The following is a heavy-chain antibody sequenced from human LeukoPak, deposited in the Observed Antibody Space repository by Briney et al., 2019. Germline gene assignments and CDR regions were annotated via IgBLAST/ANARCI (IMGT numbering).Heavy chain of an antibody. CDR1: EFTVGNNY. Sequence: GGSLRLSCAASEFTVGNNYMNWVRQAPGKGLEWVSILYSGGSTYYADSAKGRFTISRDNSKNTLYLQMNSLRAEDTAVYYCARVGDHYHWNFDLWGRGTLVTFSS. J-gene: IGHJ2*01. CDR3: ARVGDHYHWNFDL. CDR2: LYSGGST. D-gene: IGHD3-10*01. V-gene: IGHV3-53*01.